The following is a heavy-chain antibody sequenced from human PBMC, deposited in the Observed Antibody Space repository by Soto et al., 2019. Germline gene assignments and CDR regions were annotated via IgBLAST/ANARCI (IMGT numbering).Heavy chain of an antibody. J-gene: IGHJ6*02. V-gene: IGHV1-18*01. CDR2: ISAYNGNT. CDR3: ARDSPTAMAKNYYYYVMDV. D-gene: IGHD5-18*01. CDR1: GYTFTSYG. Sequence: QVQLVQSGAEVKKPGASVKVSCKASGYTFTSYGISWVRQAPGQGLEWMGWISAYNGNTNYAQKLQGRVTMTTDTPTSTPYMELRSLRSDDTAVYYCARDSPTAMAKNYYYYVMDVWGQGTTVTVSS.